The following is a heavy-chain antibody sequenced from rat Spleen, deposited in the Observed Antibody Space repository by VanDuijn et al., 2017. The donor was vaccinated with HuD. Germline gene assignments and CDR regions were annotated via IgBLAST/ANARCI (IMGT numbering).Heavy chain of an antibody. D-gene: IGHD1-7*01. CDR2: ISYDGSST. V-gene: IGHV5-7*01. CDR1: GFTFSDYY. Sequence: EVQLVESGGGLVQPGRSLKLSCAASGFTFSDYYMAWVRQAPTKGLEWVATISYDGSSTYYRDSVKGRFTISRDNAKSTIYLQMDSLRSEDTAIYYCARALMGIYFDYWGQGVMVTVSS. J-gene: IGHJ2*01. CDR3: ARALMGIYFDY.